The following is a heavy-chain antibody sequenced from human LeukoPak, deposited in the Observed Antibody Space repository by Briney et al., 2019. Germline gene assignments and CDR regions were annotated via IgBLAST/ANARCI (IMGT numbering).Heavy chain of an antibody. CDR3: ARNRGAYSGNDGYWFDP. D-gene: IGHD1-26*01. J-gene: IGHJ5*02. CDR2: IIPFFGIA. CDR1: GGTFSSYA. V-gene: IGHV1-69*01. Sequence: GASVRVSCKASGGTFSSYAISWVRQAPGQGLEWMGGIIPFFGIANYEQKFQGRVTISADESTSTAYMELSSLRSEDTAVYYCARNRGAYSGNDGYWFDPWGQGTLVTVS.